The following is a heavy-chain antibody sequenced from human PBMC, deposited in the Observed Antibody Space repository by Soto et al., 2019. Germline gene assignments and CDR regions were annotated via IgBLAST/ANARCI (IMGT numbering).Heavy chain of an antibody. CDR1: GGSFSGYY. V-gene: IGHV4-34*01. CDR2: INHSGST. D-gene: IGHD6-19*01. Sequence: SETLSVTCAVYGGSFSGYYWSWIRQHPGKGLEWIGEINHSGSTNYNPSLKSRVTISVDTSKNQFSLKLSSVTAADTAVYYCARGRWSSGWYGLDYWGQGTLVTVSS. CDR3: ARGRWSSGWYGLDY. J-gene: IGHJ4*02.